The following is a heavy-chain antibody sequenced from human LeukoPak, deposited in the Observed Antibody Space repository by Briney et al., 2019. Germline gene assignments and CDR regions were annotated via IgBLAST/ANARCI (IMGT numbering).Heavy chain of an antibody. Sequence: GGSLRLSCAASGFTFSSYGMHWVRQAPGKGLEWVAFIRYDGSNKYYADSVKGRFTISRDNSKNTLYLQMNSLRAEDTAVYYCARRGTHCSGGSCYTYYMDVWGKGTTVTVSS. CDR2: IRYDGSNK. CDR1: GFTFSSYG. D-gene: IGHD2-15*01. J-gene: IGHJ6*03. CDR3: ARRGTHCSGGSCYTYYMDV. V-gene: IGHV3-30*02.